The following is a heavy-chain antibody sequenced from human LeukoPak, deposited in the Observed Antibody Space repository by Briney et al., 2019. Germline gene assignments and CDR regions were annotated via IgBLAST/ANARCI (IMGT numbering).Heavy chain of an antibody. Sequence: SETLSLTCTVSGGSISSYYWSWLRQPPGKGLEWIGYIYYSGSTNCNPSLKSRVTMSVDTSKNQFSLKLDSVTAADTAVYYCARAPYYDFWSGYSDNYFDPWGQGTLVTVSS. V-gene: IGHV4-59*01. J-gene: IGHJ5*02. CDR3: ARAPYYDFWSGYSDNYFDP. D-gene: IGHD3-3*01. CDR1: GGSISSYY. CDR2: IYYSGST.